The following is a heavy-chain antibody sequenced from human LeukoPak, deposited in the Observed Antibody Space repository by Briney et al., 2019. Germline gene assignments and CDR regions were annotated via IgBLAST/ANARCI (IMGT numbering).Heavy chain of an antibody. CDR1: GASISSSTDY. J-gene: IGHJ4*02. V-gene: IGHV4-39*07. CDR3: ARSPTYYYETTGYFDY. D-gene: IGHD3-22*01. Sequence: SETLSLTCTVSGASISSSTDYWGWIRQPPGKGLEWIGNIYYSGSTYYNPSLKSRVTISVDTSKNQFSLKLASVTAADTAVYYCARSPTYYYETTGYFDYWGQGTLVTVSS. CDR2: IYYSGST.